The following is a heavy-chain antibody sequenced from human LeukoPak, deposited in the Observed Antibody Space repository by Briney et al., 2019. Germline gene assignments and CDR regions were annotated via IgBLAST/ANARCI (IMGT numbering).Heavy chain of an antibody. D-gene: IGHD3-22*01. CDR2: INVYNGHT. CDR3: ARATMIGPGYGMDV. V-gene: IGHV1-18*01. CDR1: GYTFTFYG. J-gene: IGHJ6*02. Sequence: ASVTLSFTSSGYTFTFYGISWVRQAHAQGLEWKGWINVYNGHTNYAQKLQGRVTMTTDTSTSTAYMELRSLRSGDTAVYYCARATMIGPGYGMDVWGQGTTVTVSS.